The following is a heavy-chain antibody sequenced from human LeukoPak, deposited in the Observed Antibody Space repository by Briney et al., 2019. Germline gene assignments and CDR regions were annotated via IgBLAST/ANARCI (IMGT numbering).Heavy chain of an antibody. CDR2: IDDSGNT. CDR3: ARSEYHNSGSHTVFDAFDI. J-gene: IGHJ3*02. Sequence: SETLSLTCTVSGGSISRYYWSWIQRPPGKGLEWIGYIDDSGNTNYNPSLKSQVTISVDKSKNQFSLKLSFVTAADTAMYYCARSEYHNSGSHTVFDAFDIWGQGTRVTVSS. CDR1: GGSISRYY. D-gene: IGHD3-10*01. V-gene: IGHV4-59*01.